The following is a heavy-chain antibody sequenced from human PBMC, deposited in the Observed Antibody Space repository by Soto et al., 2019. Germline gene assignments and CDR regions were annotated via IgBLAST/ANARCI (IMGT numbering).Heavy chain of an antibody. V-gene: IGHV3-21*01. D-gene: IGHD6-6*01. CDR1: GFTFSSYS. CDR2: ISSSSSYI. J-gene: IGHJ6*02. Sequence: LRLSCAASGFTFSSYSMNWVRQAPGEGLEWVSSISSSSSYIYYADSVKGRFTISRDNAKNSLYLQMNSLRAEDTAVYYCARVYSSSSGFYYYYGMDVWGQGTTVTVSS. CDR3: ARVYSSSSGFYYYYGMDV.